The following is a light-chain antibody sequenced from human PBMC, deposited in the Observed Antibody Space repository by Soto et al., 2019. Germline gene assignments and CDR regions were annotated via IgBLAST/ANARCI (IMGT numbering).Light chain of an antibody. Sequence: DLQMTQSPSSVSASVGDRVTITCRASQGISRWLAWYQQKPGKAPNLLIYSASTLYSGVPSRFSGSGSGTEFTLTISSLQPEDFATYYCQQAESFPLTFGPGTKVDIK. CDR1: QGISRW. CDR2: SAS. CDR3: QQAESFPLT. V-gene: IGKV1-12*01. J-gene: IGKJ3*01.